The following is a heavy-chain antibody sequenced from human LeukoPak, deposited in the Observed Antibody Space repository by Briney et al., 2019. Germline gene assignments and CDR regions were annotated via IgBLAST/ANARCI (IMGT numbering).Heavy chain of an antibody. CDR2: FDPEDGET. V-gene: IGHV1-24*01. J-gene: IGHJ4*02. CDR1: GGTFSSYA. Sequence: GASVKVSCKASGGTFSSYAISWVRQAPGKGLEWMGGFDPEDGETIYAQKFQGRVTMTEDTSTDTAYMELSSLRSEDTAVYYCATAPHSDYAFDYWGQGTLVTVSS. D-gene: IGHD4-11*01. CDR3: ATAPHSDYAFDY.